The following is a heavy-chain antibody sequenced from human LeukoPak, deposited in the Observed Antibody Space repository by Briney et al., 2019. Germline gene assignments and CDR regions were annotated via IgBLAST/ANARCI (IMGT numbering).Heavy chain of an antibody. V-gene: IGHV4-39*01. CDR3: ARRVSYLDY. J-gene: IGHJ4*02. CDR1: GGSISSSSYY. CDR2: IYYSGST. Sequence: TSETLSLTCTVSGGSISSSSYYWAWIRQPPGKGLEGVGSIYYSGSTYYNPSLESRVTISVDTSKNQFSLKLRSVTAADTAIYYCARRVSYLDYWGQGTLVTVSS.